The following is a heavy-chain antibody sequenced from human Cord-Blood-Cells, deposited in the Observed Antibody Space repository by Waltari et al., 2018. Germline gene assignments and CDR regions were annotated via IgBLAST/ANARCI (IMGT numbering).Heavy chain of an antibody. J-gene: IGHJ4*02. CDR2: ISAYNGNT. CDR3: ARDVATIAFDY. D-gene: IGHD5-12*01. Sequence: VHLVQSGAEVKKPAASVKGCFKASGYTFTSYGILLLRQAPGQGLEWMGWISAYNGNTNYAQKLQGRVTMTTDTSTSTAYMELRSLRSDDTAVYYCARDVATIAFDYWGQGTLVTVSS. V-gene: IGHV1-18*01. CDR1: GYTFTSYG.